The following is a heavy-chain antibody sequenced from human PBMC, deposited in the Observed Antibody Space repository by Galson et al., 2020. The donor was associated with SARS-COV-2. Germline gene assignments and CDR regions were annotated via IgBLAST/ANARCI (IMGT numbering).Heavy chain of an antibody. CDR1: GFTFSNYE. D-gene: IGHD6-13*01. CDR2: TSSSGSII. Sequence: TGGSLRLSCAAAGFTFSNYEMNWVRQAPGKGLEWVSYTSSSGSIIYYADSVKGRFTISRDIAKKSLYLQMNSLRVEDTAVYYCARSRDQHLIQGAAFDVWGQGTMVTVSS. CDR3: ARSRDQHLIQGAAFDV. V-gene: IGHV3-48*03. J-gene: IGHJ3*01.